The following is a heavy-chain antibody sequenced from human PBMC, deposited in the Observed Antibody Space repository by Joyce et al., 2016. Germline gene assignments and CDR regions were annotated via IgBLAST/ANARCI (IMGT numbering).Heavy chain of an antibody. Sequence: QVQLVESGGGVVQPGGSLRLSCVASGFTFGAYGMHWVAFMTADGREKYYADSVKGRLTISRDNSKSTLYAQMNSLRVEDTAVYYCARDGSHYEVDDWGQGTLVTVSS. J-gene: IGHJ4*02. CDR3: ARDGSHYEVDD. D-gene: IGHD1-26*01. V-gene: IGHV3-30*02. CDR2: MTADGREK. CDR1: GFTFGAYG.